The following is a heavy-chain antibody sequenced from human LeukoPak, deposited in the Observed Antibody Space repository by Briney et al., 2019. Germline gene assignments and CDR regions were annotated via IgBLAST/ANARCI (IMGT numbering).Heavy chain of an antibody. J-gene: IGHJ4*02. Sequence: SQTLSLTCAISGDSVSSNSAAWNWIRQSPSRGLEWLGRTYYRSKWYNDYAVSVKSRITINPDTSKNQFSLQLNSVTPEDTAVYYCARIEVAATPELSYYFDYWGQGTLVTVSS. CDR2: TYYRSKWYN. V-gene: IGHV6-1*01. CDR3: ARIEVAATPELSYYFDY. D-gene: IGHD2-15*01. CDR1: GDSVSSNSAA.